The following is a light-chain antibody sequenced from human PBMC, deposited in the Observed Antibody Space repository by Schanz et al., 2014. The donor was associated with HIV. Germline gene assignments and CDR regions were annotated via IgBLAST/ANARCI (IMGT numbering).Light chain of an antibody. V-gene: IGLV2-14*03. Sequence: QSALTQPASVSGSPGQSITISCTGTSADVGAYNFVSWYQQHPGKAPKVIIYDVSVRPSGVSNRFSGSKSGNTASLTISGLQAEDEADYYCCSYAGSYTLVFGGGTKLTVL. J-gene: IGLJ2*01. CDR2: DVS. CDR1: SADVGAYNF. CDR3: CSYAGSYTLV.